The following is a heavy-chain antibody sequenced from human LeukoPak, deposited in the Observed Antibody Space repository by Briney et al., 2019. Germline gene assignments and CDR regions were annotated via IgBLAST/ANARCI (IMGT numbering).Heavy chain of an antibody. CDR2: INWNGGST. V-gene: IGHV3-20*04. CDR1: GFTFDDYG. Sequence: GGSLRLSCAASGFTFDDYGMSWVRQAPGKGLEWVSGINWNGGSTGYADSVKGRFTISRDNAKNSLYLQMNSLRAEDTALYYCARGIMQWEPRYYFDYWGQGTLVTVSS. D-gene: IGHD1-26*01. J-gene: IGHJ4*01. CDR3: ARGIMQWEPRYYFDY.